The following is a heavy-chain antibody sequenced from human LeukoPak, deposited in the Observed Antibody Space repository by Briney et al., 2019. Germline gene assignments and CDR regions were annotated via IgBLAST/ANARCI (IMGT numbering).Heavy chain of an antibody. J-gene: IGHJ4*02. CDR3: AKDGGRANWNDGEVY. CDR1: GFTFSSYA. Sequence: GGSLRLSCAASGFTFSSYAMSWVRQAPGKGLEWVSAISGSGGSTYYADSVKGRFTISRDNSKNTLYLQMSSLRAEDTAVYYCAKDGGRANWNDGEVYWGQGTLVTVSS. D-gene: IGHD1-20*01. V-gene: IGHV3-23*01. CDR2: ISGSGGST.